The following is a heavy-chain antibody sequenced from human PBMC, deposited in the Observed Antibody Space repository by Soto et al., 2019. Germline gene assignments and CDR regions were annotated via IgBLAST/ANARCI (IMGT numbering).Heavy chain of an antibody. Sequence: GGSLRLSCAASGFTFSSYWMHWVRQAPGKGLVWVSRINSDGSSTSYADSVKGRFTISRDNAKNTLYLQMNSLRAEDTAVYYCARVKDSCSGGSCYFDYYYGMDVWGQGTTVTVSS. CDR3: ARVKDSCSGGSCYFDYYYGMDV. J-gene: IGHJ6*02. D-gene: IGHD2-15*01. CDR1: GFTFSSYW. CDR2: INSDGSST. V-gene: IGHV3-74*01.